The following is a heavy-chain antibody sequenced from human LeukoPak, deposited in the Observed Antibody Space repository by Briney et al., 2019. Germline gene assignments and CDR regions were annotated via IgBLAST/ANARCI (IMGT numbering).Heavy chain of an antibody. J-gene: IGHJ4*02. CDR1: GGSISSSSYY. D-gene: IGHD3-10*01. V-gene: IGHV4-39*01. CDR3: ASSVLLWFGELLYLHYFDY. CDR2: IYYSGST. Sequence: PSETLSLTCTVSGGSISSSSYYWGWIRQPPGKGLEWIGSIYYSGSTYYNPSLKSRVTISVDTSKNQFSLKLSSVTAADTAVYYCASSVLLWFGELLYLHYFDYWGQGTLVTVSS.